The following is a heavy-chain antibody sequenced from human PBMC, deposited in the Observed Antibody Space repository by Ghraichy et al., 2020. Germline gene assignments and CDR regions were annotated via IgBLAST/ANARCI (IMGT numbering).Heavy chain of an antibody. Sequence: GESLNISCEASGFTFSGYAMNWVRQVPGMGLEWVSAISVRGDNTYYADSVKGRFTISRDNSKNALYLQVHSLRAADTAIYYCAKDRTTVTTGGYGMDVWGQGTTVTVSS. J-gene: IGHJ6*02. D-gene: IGHD4-17*01. CDR3: AKDRTTVTTGGYGMDV. CDR1: GFTFSGYA. V-gene: IGHV3-23*01. CDR2: ISVRGDNT.